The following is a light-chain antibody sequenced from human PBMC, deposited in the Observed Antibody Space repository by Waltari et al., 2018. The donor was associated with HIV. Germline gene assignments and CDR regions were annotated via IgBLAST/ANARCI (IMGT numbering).Light chain of an antibody. CDR1: SSTIGAGYD. V-gene: IGLV1-40*01. CDR3: QSYDSSLSVWV. CDR2: GNS. Sequence: QSVLTQPPSVSGAPGQRVTISCTGSSSTIGAGYDVHWYQQLPGTAPKLLIHGNSNRPSGVPDRFSGSKSGTSASLAITGLLAEDEADYYCQSYDSSLSVWVFGGGTKLTVL. J-gene: IGLJ3*02.